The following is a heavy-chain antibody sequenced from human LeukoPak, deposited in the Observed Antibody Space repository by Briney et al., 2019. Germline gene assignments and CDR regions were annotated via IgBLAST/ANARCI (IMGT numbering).Heavy chain of an antibody. CDR1: GGSISSYY. V-gene: IGHV4-59*12. J-gene: IGHJ6*03. CDR2: ICYVGII. D-gene: IGHD6-19*01. CDR3: ARDRTEQWLGERHYYYMDV. Sequence: SETLSLTCTVSGGSISSYYWGWIRQAPGKGLEWIGSICYVGIIYYNPSLKSRVTISVDTSKNQFSLKVNSVTAADTAMYYCARDRTEQWLGERHYYYMDVWGKGTTVTVSS.